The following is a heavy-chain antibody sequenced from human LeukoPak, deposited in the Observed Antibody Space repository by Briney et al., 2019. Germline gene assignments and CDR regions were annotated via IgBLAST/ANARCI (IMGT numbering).Heavy chain of an antibody. CDR1: GYTFTSYG. CDR3: ARGFTIFGDFDY. CDR2: INPNSGGT. V-gene: IGHV1-2*06. J-gene: IGHJ4*02. D-gene: IGHD3-3*01. Sequence: GASVKVSCKASGYTFTSYGISWVRQAPGQGLEWMGRINPNSGGTNYAQKFQGRVTMTRDTSISTAYMELSRLRSDDTAVYYCARGFTIFGDFDYWGQGTLVTVSS.